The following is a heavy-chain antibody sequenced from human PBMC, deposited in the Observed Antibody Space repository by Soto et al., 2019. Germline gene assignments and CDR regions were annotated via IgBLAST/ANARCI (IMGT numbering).Heavy chain of an antibody. V-gene: IGHV3-30*18. D-gene: IGHD6-19*01. Sequence: QVQRVESGGGVVQPGRSLRLSCAASGFTFSSYGMHWVRQAPGKGLEWVAVISYDGSNKYYADSVKGRFTISRDNSKNTLYLQMNSLRAEDTAVYYCAKSPPYSSGWYCPSSSPPQGMDVWGQRTTVTVSS. CDR1: GFTFSSYG. CDR2: ISYDGSNK. CDR3: AKSPPYSSGWYCPSSSPPQGMDV. J-gene: IGHJ6*02.